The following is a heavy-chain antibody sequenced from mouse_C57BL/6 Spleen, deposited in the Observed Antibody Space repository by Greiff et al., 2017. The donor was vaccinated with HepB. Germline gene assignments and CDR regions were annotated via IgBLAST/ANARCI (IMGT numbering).Heavy chain of an antibody. D-gene: IGHD1-1*01. CDR1: GYTFTDYE. CDR2: IDPETGGT. V-gene: IGHV1-15*01. Sequence: QVQLKESGAELVRPGASVTLSCKASGYTFTDYEMHWVKQTPVHGLEWIGAIDPETGGTAYNQKFKGKARLTAEKSSSTAYMELRSLTSEDSAVYCCRNRGYYGSSYRNFDVWGTGTTVTVSS. J-gene: IGHJ1*03. CDR3: RNRGYYGSSYRNFDV.